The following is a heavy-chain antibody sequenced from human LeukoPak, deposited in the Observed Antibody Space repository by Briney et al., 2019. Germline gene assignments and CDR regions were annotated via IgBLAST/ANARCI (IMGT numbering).Heavy chain of an antibody. D-gene: IGHD3-10*01. Sequence: SETLPLTCTVSGGSISSSSYYWGWIRQPPGKGLEWIGSIYYSGSTYYNPSLKSRVTISVDTSKNQFSLKLSSVTAADTAVYYCARCITMVRGGQYYFDYWGQGTLVTVSP. J-gene: IGHJ4*02. V-gene: IGHV4-39*01. CDR2: IYYSGST. CDR3: ARCITMVRGGQYYFDY. CDR1: GGSISSSSYY.